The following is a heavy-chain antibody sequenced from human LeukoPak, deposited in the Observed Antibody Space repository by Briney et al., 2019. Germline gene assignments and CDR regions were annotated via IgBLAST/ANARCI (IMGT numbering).Heavy chain of an antibody. D-gene: IGHD3-10*01. Sequence: GASVKVSCKASGYTFTGYYMHWVRQAPGQGLEWMGRINPDSGVTNFAQKFQGRVTMTRDTSISTAYMELSRLTSDDTAVYYCATPLWFGKSIFHYWGQGSLVTVSS. CDR1: GYTFTGYY. CDR2: INPDSGVT. V-gene: IGHV1-2*06. J-gene: IGHJ4*02. CDR3: ATPLWFGKSIFHY.